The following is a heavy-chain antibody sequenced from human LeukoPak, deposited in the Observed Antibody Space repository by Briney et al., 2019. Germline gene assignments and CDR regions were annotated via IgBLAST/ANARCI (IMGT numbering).Heavy chain of an antibody. CDR1: GGTFSSYA. V-gene: IGHV1-18*01. J-gene: IGHJ2*01. Sequence: AASVKASCKASGGTFSSYAISWVRQAPGQGLEWMGWISAYSGNTKYAQKFQGRLTMITDTSTSTAYMDLRSLRSDDTAVYYCARYGDYAPRYFDLWGRGTLVTVSS. D-gene: IGHD4-17*01. CDR2: ISAYSGNT. CDR3: ARYGDYAPRYFDL.